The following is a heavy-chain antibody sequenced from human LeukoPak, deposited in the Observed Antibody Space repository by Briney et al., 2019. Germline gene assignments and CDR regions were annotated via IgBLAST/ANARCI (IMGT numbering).Heavy chain of an antibody. CDR1: GFTFSSYA. CDR3: AKDLMDRVLEDY. V-gene: IGHV3-30*02. J-gene: IGHJ4*02. CDR2: IRYDGSNK. Sequence: GGSLRLSCAASGFTFSSYAMSWVRQTPGKGLEWVAFIRYDGSNKYYADSVKGRFTISRDNSKNTLYLQMNSLRAEDTAVYYCAKDLMDRVLEDYWGQGTLVTVSS. D-gene: IGHD1-1*01.